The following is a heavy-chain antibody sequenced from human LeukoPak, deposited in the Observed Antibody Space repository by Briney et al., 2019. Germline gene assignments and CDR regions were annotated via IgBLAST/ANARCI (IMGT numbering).Heavy chain of an antibody. CDR2: IDYSGST. D-gene: IGHD3-10*02. V-gene: IGHV4-59*01. CDR1: GGSIGSYY. Sequence: SQTLSLTCTVSGGSIGSYYWSWIRQPPGKGLEWIGYIDYSGSTNHNPSLKSRVTISVDTSKNQFSLKLSSVTAADTAVYYCARLSYVRGDRCLDHWGQGTLVTVSS. CDR3: ARLSYVRGDRCLDH. J-gene: IGHJ4*02.